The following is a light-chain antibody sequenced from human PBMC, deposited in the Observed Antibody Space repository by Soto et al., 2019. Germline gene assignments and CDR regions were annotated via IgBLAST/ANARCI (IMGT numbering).Light chain of an antibody. Sequence: QSALTQPRSVSGSPGQSVTISCTGPSIDVGNSNYFSWYQHHQGKAPKLMIYDVSERPSGVPDRFSGSRSGNTASLNISGLQAEDEADYYRCAYAVXFYVVGTGTKVXV. CDR1: SIDVGNSNY. V-gene: IGLV2-11*01. CDR3: CAYAVXFYV. CDR2: DVS. J-gene: IGLJ1*01.